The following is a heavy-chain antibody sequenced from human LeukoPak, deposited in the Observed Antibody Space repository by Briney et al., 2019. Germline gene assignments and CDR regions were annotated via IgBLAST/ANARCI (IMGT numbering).Heavy chain of an antibody. CDR3: ARSIRFWSGYYRY. J-gene: IGHJ4*02. D-gene: IGHD3-3*01. V-gene: IGHV1-2*02. Sequence: ASVKVSCKASGYTFTGYYIHWVRQAPGQGLEWMGWINPNSGGTNYAQKFQGRVTMTRDTSISTAYMELSRLRSEDTAVYYCARSIRFWSGYYRYWGQGTLVTVSS. CDR2: INPNSGGT. CDR1: GYTFTGYY.